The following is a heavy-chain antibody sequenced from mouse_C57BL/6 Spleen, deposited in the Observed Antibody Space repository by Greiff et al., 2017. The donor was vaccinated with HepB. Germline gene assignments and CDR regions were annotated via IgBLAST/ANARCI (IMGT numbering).Heavy chain of an antibody. CDR3: ARNRLTGTDY. Sequence: QVQLQQSGAELVRPGTSVKVSCKASGYAFTNYLIEWVKQRPGQGLEWIGVINPGSGGTNYNEKFKGKATLTADKSSSTAYMQLSSLTSEDSAVYFCARNRLTGTDYWGQGTTLTVSS. V-gene: IGHV1-54*01. CDR1: GYAFTNYL. J-gene: IGHJ2*01. CDR2: INPGSGGT. D-gene: IGHD4-1*01.